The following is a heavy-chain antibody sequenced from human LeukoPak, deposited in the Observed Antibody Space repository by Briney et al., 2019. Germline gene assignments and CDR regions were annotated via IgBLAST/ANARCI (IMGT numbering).Heavy chain of an antibody. V-gene: IGHV1-2*02. CDR2: INPKGGGT. D-gene: IGHD3-10*01. J-gene: IGHJ4*02. CDR1: GYSFTGFF. Sequence: ASVKVSCKASGYSFTGFFTHWVRQAPGQGLEWMGWINPKGGGTRYAQKFQGNVTMTRDTSINTLYMELRSLRSDDTAVYYCARGCDWFGELLCYWGQGTLVTVSS. CDR3: ARGCDWFGELLCY.